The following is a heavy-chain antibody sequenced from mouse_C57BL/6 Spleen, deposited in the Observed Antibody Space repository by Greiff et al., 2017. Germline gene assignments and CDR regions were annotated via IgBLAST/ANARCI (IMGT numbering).Heavy chain of an antibody. V-gene: IGHV5-17*01. Sequence: EVMLVESGGGLVKPGGSLKLSCAASGFTFSDYGMHWVRQAPDKGLEWVAYISRGSSTIYYADTVKGRFTISRDNAKNTLFLQMSRLRSEDTAMYYCARKDWDDYWGKGTLVTVSA. CDR2: ISRGSSTI. CDR3: ARKDWDDY. CDR1: GFTFSDYG. D-gene: IGHD4-1*01. J-gene: IGHJ3*01.